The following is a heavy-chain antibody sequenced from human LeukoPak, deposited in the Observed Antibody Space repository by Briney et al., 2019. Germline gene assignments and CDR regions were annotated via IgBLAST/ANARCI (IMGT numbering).Heavy chain of an antibody. J-gene: IGHJ4*02. CDR3: ARAPLYYYDSSGYFPPLFDY. V-gene: IGHV4-61*02. CDR1: GGSISSGSYY. D-gene: IGHD3-22*01. CDR2: IYTSGSA. Sequence: SQTLSLTCTVSGGSISSGSYYWSWIRQPAGKGLEWIGRIYTSGSANYNPSLKSRVTISVDTSKNQFSLKLSSVTAADTAVYYCARAPLYYYDSSGYFPPLFDYWGQGTLVTVSS.